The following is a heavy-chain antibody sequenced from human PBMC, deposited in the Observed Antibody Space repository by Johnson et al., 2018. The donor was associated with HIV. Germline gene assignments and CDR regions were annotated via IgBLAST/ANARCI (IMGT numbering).Heavy chain of an antibody. CDR2: ISWHSGSI. CDR1: GFTFSSHW. V-gene: IGHV3-9*01. CDR3: ASLGGSYSLDI. J-gene: IGHJ3*02. Sequence: VQLVESGGGVVQPGRSLRLSCAASGFTFSSHWMHWVRQAPGKGLEWVSGISWHSGSIGYADSVKGRFTISRDNAKNSLYLQMNSLRAEDTAVYYCASLGGSYSLDIWGQGTMVTVSS. D-gene: IGHD1-26*01.